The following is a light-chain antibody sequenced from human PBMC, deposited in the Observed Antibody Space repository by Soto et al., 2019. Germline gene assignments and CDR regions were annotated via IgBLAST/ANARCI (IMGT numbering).Light chain of an antibody. CDR2: GAS. CDR3: QQYSSSPLT. V-gene: IGKV3-20*01. CDR1: QSVRSSH. J-gene: IGKJ4*01. Sequence: EIVLTQSPGTLSLSPGERATLSCRTRQSVRSSHLAWYQQKPGQAPRLLIYGASSRATGIPDRFSGSGSGTDFTLTISRLEPEDFAVYHCQQYSSSPLTFGGGTKVEIK.